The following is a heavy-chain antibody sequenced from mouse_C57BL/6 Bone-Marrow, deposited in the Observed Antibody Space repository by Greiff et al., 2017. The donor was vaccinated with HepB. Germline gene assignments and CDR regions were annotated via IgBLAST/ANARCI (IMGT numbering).Heavy chain of an antibody. Sequence: QVQLQQPGAELVKPGASVKLSCKASGYTFTSYWMQWVKQRPGQGLEWIGEIDPSDSYNNYNQKFKGKATLTVDTSSSTAYMKLSSLTSEDSAVYYCARSGATIWDCFAYWGQGTLVTVSA. CDR3: ARSGATIWDCFAY. CDR1: GYTFTSYW. J-gene: IGHJ3*01. CDR2: IDPSDSYN. V-gene: IGHV1-50*01. D-gene: IGHD4-1*01.